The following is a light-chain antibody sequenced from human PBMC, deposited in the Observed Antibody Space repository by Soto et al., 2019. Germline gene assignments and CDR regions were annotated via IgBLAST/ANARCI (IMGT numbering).Light chain of an antibody. CDR2: DAS. Sequence: DIQTTQSPSTLSASVGDRVTITFRASQSISSWLAWYQQKPGKAPKLLIYDASSLESEVPSRFSGSGSGTEFTLTISSLQPDDFATYYCQQYNSYWTFGQGTKVDI. V-gene: IGKV1-5*01. CDR3: QQYNSYWT. CDR1: QSISSW. J-gene: IGKJ1*01.